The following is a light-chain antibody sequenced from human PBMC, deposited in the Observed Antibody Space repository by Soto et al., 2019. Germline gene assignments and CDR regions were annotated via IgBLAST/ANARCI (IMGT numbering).Light chain of an antibody. Sequence: AIQMIQSPSSLSASVGDRFTITCQASQNISNNLGWYQQKPGKPPKVLIYWASSLESGVPYRFSGSGSGTDFTLTISSLQAEDVAVYYCLQYYRSPCTFGRGTKVDIK. V-gene: IGKV1-6*01. CDR3: LQYYRSPCT. CDR2: WAS. CDR1: QNISNN. J-gene: IGKJ1*01.